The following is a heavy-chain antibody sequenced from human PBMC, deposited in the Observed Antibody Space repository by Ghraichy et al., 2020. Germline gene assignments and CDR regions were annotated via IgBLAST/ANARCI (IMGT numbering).Heavy chain of an antibody. D-gene: IGHD2-2*01. V-gene: IGHV3-30*14. CDR2: ISYDGSTK. J-gene: IGHJ5*01. CDR3: ARGGVIPTAGAYDS. CDR1: GFTVSTYF. Sequence: GGSLRLSCAASGFTVSTYFMHWVRQAPGKGLEWVAEISYDGSTKYYADSVKGRFTISRDNSKNILYFEMNSLQPEDTAVYYCARGGVIPTAGAYDSWGQGTLVAVSS.